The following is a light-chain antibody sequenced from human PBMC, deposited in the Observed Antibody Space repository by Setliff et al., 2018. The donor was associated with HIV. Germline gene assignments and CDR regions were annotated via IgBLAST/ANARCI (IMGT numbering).Light chain of an antibody. CDR1: RSDIGTYDF. J-gene: IGLJ1*01. CDR3: CSYAGSDTYV. CDR2: DVN. V-gene: IGLV2-23*02. Sequence: QSALTQPASVSGSPGQSITISCTGNRSDIGTYDFVSWYQQCPGKAPRPLIYDVNNRPSGVSDRFSGSKSGIAASLTISGLQSDDEADYYCCSYAGSDTYVFGTGTKVTVL.